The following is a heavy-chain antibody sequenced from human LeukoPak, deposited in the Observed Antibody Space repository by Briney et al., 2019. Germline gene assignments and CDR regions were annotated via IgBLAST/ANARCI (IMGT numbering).Heavy chain of an antibody. CDR2: MYYSGST. Sequence: SGTLSLTCTVSGGSISSGDYYWSWIGQPPGKGLEWIGYMYYSGSTYYNPSLKSRATISVDTSKNQFSLKVRSVTAADTAVYYCARPYYYDSRIDPWGQGTLVTVSS. J-gene: IGHJ5*02. CDR1: GGSISSGDYY. CDR3: ARPYYYDSRIDP. D-gene: IGHD3-22*01. V-gene: IGHV4-30-4*01.